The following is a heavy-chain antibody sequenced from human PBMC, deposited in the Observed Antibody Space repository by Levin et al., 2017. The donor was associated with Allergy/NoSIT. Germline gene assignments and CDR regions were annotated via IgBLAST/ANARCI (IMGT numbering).Heavy chain of an antibody. D-gene: IGHD2-15*01. CDR1: GFTFSSYA. Sequence: GGSLRLSCAASGFTFSSYAMHWVRQAPGKGLEWVAVISYDGSNKYYADSVKGRFTISRDNSKNTLYLQMNSLRAEDTAVYYCARDVNVVVVAATYYWGQGTLVTVSS. CDR3: ARDVNVVVVAATYY. J-gene: IGHJ4*02. CDR2: ISYDGSNK. V-gene: IGHV3-30*04.